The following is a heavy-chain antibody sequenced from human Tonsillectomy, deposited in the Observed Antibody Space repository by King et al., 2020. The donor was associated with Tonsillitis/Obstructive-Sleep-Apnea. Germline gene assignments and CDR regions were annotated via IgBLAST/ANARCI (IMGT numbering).Heavy chain of an antibody. CDR3: TTDRGAAAANYYYYYMDV. Sequence: VQLVESGGGLVKPGGSLRLSCAASGFTFSNAWMSWVRQAPGKGLEWVGRIKSKTDGGTTDYAAPGKGRFTISRDDSKKTLYLQMNSLKTEETAVYYCTTDRGAAAANYYYYYMDVWGKGTTVTVSS. CDR2: IKSKTDGGTT. V-gene: IGHV3-15*01. D-gene: IGHD6-13*01. CDR1: GFTFSNAW. J-gene: IGHJ6*03.